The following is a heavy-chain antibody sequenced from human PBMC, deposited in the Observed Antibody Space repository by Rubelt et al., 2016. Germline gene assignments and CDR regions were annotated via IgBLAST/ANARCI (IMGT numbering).Heavy chain of an antibody. V-gene: IGHV7-4-1*02. CDR1: GYTFTSYA. CDR2: INTNTGNP. CDR3: ARGMRWFGENY. D-gene: IGHD3-10*01. J-gene: IGHJ4*02. Sequence: QVQLVQSGSELKKPGASVKVSCKASGYTFTSYAMNWVRQAPGQGLEWMGWINTNTGNPTYAQGVTGRLVFALDPSVSTAYLQISSLKSEDTAVDYCARGMRWFGENYWGQGTLVTVSS.